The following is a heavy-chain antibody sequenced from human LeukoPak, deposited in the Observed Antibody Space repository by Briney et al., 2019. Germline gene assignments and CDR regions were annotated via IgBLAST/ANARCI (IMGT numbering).Heavy chain of an antibody. CDR1: GGSISSYY. CDR2: IYYSGST. V-gene: IGHV4-59*01. CDR3: AREGIAAAGPGDAFDI. Sequence: SETLSLTCTVSGGSISSYYWSWIRQPPGKGLEWIGYIYYSGSTNYNPSLKSRVTISVDTSKNHFSLKLSSVTAADTAVYYCAREGIAAAGPGDAFDIWGQGTMVTVSS. D-gene: IGHD6-13*01. J-gene: IGHJ3*02.